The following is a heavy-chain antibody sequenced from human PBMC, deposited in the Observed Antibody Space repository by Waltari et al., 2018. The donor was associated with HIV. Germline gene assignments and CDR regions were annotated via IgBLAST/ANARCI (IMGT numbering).Heavy chain of an antibody. V-gene: IGHV3-7*01. Sequence: EVQLVESGGGLVQPGGSLRLSCAASGFTFSSYWMSWVRQVPGKGLEWVTNIKQDGSEKYYEDAVKGRFTISRDNAKNSLYLERDSLRAEDTAVYYWARVSTGYSSGWKYYYFDYWGQGALVTVSS. J-gene: IGHJ4*02. CDR1: GFTFSSYW. CDR2: IKQDGSEK. CDR3: ARVSTGYSSGWKYYYFDY. D-gene: IGHD6-19*01.